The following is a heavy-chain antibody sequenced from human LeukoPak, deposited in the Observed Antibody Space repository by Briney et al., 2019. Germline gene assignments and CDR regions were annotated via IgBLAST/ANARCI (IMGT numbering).Heavy chain of an antibody. CDR1: GGSISSSSYY. V-gene: IGHV4-39*01. J-gene: IGHJ4*02. D-gene: IGHD5-24*01. CDR3: SRLYPPATRFDY. CDR2: IYCSGST. Sequence: PSETLSLSCTVSGGSISSSSYYWGWIRQPPGKGLEWIGSIYCSGSTYYNPSLKSRVTISVDTSKNQFSLKLSSVTAADTAVYYCSRLYPPATRFDYWGQGTLVTVSS.